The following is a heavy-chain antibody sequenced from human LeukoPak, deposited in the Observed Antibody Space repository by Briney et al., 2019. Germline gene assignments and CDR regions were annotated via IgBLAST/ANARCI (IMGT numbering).Heavy chain of an antibody. CDR1: GFTFSSYA. J-gene: IGHJ4*02. D-gene: IGHD6-6*01. Sequence: GGSLRLSCAASGFTFSSYAMSWVRQAPGKGLEWVSVISGSGGSTYHADSVKGRFTMSRDNSKNTLYLQMNSLRAEVTAVYYCAKVHEYSTSSYFDYWGQGTLVTVSS. V-gene: IGHV3-23*01. CDR3: AKVHEYSTSSYFDY. CDR2: ISGSGGST.